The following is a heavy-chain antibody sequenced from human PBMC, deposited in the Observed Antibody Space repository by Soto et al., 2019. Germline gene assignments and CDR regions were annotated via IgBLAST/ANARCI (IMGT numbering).Heavy chain of an antibody. CDR2: IIPIFGTA. D-gene: IGHD3-10*01. Sequence: QVQLVQSGAEVKKPGSSVKVSCKASGGTFSSYAMSWVRQAPGQGLEWMGGIIPIFGTANYAQKFQGRVTITADESTSAAYMELCSLRSEDTAVYYCARLRWFEDYYYGMDVWGQGTTVTVSS. CDR3: ARLRWFEDYYYGMDV. CDR1: GGTFSSYA. J-gene: IGHJ6*02. V-gene: IGHV1-69*01.